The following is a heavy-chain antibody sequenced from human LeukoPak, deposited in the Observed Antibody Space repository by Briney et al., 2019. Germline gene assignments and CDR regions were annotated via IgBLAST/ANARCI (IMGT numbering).Heavy chain of an antibody. Sequence: SVKVSCKASGGTFSSYAISWVRQAPGQGLEWMGRIIPILGIANYAQKFQGRVTITADNSTSTAYMELSSLRSEDPAVYYCAREKGERWLQCVGFTDFDYWGQGTVVTVSS. V-gene: IGHV1-69*04. J-gene: IGHJ4*02. CDR2: IIPILGIA. D-gene: IGHD5-24*01. CDR1: GGTFSSYA. CDR3: AREKGERWLQCVGFTDFDY.